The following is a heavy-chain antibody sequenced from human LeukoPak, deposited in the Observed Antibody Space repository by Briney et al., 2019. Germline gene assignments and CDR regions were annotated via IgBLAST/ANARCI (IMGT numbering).Heavy chain of an antibody. V-gene: IGHV6-1*01. Sequence: SQTLSLTCAISGDSVSSNSAAWNWIRQSPSRGLEWLGRTYYRSKWYNDYAVSVKSRITINPDTSKNQFSLRLNSVTPEDTAVYYCARDHCSGGSCYWRFDYWGQGTLVTVSS. D-gene: IGHD2-15*01. CDR3: ARDHCSGGSCYWRFDY. J-gene: IGHJ4*02. CDR2: TYYRSKWYN. CDR1: GDSVSSNSAA.